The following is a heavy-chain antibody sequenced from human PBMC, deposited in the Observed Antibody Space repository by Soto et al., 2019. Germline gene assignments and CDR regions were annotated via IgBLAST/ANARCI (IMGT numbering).Heavy chain of an antibody. CDR2: ISAYNGNT. CDR3: ARHVPNPLPYDYVWGSYQDYYHGMDV. Sequence: ASVKVSCKASGYTFTSYGISWVRQAPGQGLEWMGWISAYNGNTNYAQKLQGRVTMTTDTSTSTAYMELRSLRSDDTAVYYCARHVPNPLPYDYVWGSYQDYYHGMDVWGQGTTVTVSS. D-gene: IGHD3-16*02. V-gene: IGHV1-18*01. J-gene: IGHJ6*02. CDR1: GYTFTSYG.